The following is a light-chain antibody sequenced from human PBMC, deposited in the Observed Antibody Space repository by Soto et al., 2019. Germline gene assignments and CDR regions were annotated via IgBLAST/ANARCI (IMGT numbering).Light chain of an antibody. CDR1: SSDVGSYNL. CDR2: DVS. Sequence: QSALTQPASVSGSPGQSITISCTGTSSDVGSYNLVSWYQQHPGKAPKLIIYDVSKRPSGVSDRFSGSKSGKTASLTISGLQTEDEADYSCCSSLGSNTENVVFGGGTKLTVL. J-gene: IGLJ2*01. V-gene: IGLV2-23*02. CDR3: CSSLGSNTENVV.